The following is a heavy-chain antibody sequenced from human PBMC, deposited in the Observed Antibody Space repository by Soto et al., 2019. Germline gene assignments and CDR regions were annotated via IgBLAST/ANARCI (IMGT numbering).Heavy chain of an antibody. D-gene: IGHD6-13*01. CDR3: AKDKTEQQLVHEYFQH. Sequence: XVSLRLSCAASGFTLSNYAMSWVRQAPGKGLEWVSSISGSGENTYYADSVKSRFTISRDNSKNTLYLQMNSLRAEDTALYYCAKDKTEQQLVHEYFQHWGQGTRVTVSS. CDR1: GFTLSNYA. J-gene: IGHJ1*01. CDR2: ISGSGENT. V-gene: IGHV3-23*01.